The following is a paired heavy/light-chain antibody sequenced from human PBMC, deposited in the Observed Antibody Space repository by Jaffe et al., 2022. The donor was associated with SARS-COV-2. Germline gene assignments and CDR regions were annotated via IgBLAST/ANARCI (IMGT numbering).Heavy chain of an antibody. CDR1: GGSINSGNYY. CDR2: IYTSGST. CDR3: ARGAGAYYDF. Sequence: QVQLQESGPGLVKPSETLSLSCSVSGGSINSGNYYWNWIRQPAGKGLEWIGRIYTSGSTNYNPSLKSRVSISLDTSKNQFSLRLSSMTAADTAMYYCARGAGAYYDFWGQGSLVAVSS. D-gene: IGHD7-27*01. V-gene: IGHV4-61*02. J-gene: IGHJ4*02.
Light chain of an antibody. CDR3: QQHGSSPPST. J-gene: IGKJ5*01. CDR1: QTVSNIH. CDR2: GAS. V-gene: IGKV3-20*01. Sequence: EIVLTQSPGTLALSPGERATLSCRASQTVSNIHLAWYQQKPGQAPRLLIYGASRRATGIPDRFSGSGSGTDFTLTISGLEPEDFAMYYCQQHGSSPPSTFGQGTRLEI.